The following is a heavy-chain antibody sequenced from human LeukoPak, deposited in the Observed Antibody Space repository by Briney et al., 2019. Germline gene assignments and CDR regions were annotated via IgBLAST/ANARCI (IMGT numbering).Heavy chain of an antibody. D-gene: IGHD3-22*01. CDR1: GYTFTGYY. CDR3: ARQDWGSDYYELRAPLDS. J-gene: IGHJ4*02. Sequence: GASVKVSCKASGYTFTGYYLHWVRQAPGQGLEWMGRINPNTGGTNYAQNFQGRVTMTRDTSISAAYLELSKLRSDDTAVYYCARQDWGSDYYELRAPLDSWGQGTLVTVSS. CDR2: INPNTGGT. V-gene: IGHV1-2*06.